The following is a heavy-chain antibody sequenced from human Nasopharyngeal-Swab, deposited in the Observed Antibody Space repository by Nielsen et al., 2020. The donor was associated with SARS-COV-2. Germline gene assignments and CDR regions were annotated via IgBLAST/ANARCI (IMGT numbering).Heavy chain of an antibody. CDR3: AKDMEEDWLLSPIDY. J-gene: IGHJ4*02. D-gene: IGHD3/OR15-3a*01. CDR1: GFTFSSYA. V-gene: IGHV3-23*01. CDR2: ISGSGGST. Sequence: GGSLRLPCAASGFTFSSYAMSWVPQAPGKGLEWVSAISGSGGSTYYADSVKGRFTISRDNSKNTLYLQMNSLRAEDTAVYYCAKDMEEDWLLSPIDYWGQGTLVTVSS.